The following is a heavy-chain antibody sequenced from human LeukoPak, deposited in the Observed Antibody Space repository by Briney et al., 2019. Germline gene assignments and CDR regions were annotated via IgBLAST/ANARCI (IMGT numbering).Heavy chain of an antibody. D-gene: IGHD5-12*01. CDR1: GFTFSSFE. J-gene: IGHJ4*02. CDR3: AREMGGYPFDY. CDR2: ISSSASTI. Sequence: GGSLRLSCAASGFTFSSFEMNWVRQAPGKGLEWVSYISSSASTIYYADSVKGRFTISRDNAKNSLYLQMNSLRAEDTAVYYCAREMGGYPFDYWGQGTLVTVSS. V-gene: IGHV3-48*03.